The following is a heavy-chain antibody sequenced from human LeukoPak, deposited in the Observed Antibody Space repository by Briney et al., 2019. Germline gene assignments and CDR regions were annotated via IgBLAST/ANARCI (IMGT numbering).Heavy chain of an antibody. CDR3: ARGVRGVITFDP. CDR2: INHSGST. CDR1: GGSISGYY. J-gene: IGHJ5*02. D-gene: IGHD3-10*01. Sequence: PSETPSLTCTVSGGSISGYYWSWIRQPPGKGLEWIGEINHSGSTNYNPSLKSRVTISVDTSKNQFSLKLSSVTAADTAVYYCARGVRGVITFDPWGQGTLVTVSS. V-gene: IGHV4-34*01.